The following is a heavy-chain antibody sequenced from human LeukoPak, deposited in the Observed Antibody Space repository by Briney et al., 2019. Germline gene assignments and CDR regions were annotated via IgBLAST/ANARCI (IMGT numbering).Heavy chain of an antibody. J-gene: IGHJ4*02. V-gene: IGHV1-2*02. Sequence: ASVKVSCKASGYTFTGYYMHWVRQAPGQGLEWMGWINPNSGGTNYAQKFQGRVTVTRDTSISTAYMELSRLRSDDTAVYYCARVTVVVPAAMPLRYWGQGTLVTVSS. CDR3: ARVTVVVPAAMPLRY. CDR2: INPNSGGT. D-gene: IGHD2-2*01. CDR1: GYTFTGYY.